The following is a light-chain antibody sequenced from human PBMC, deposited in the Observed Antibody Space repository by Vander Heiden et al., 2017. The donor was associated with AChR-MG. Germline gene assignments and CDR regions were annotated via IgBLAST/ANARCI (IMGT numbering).Light chain of an antibody. CDR3: QHRSDWPPL. Sequence: LVFTQSPATLSLSPGERATLSCRASQSVSSYLAWYQQKPGQAPRLLIYDASNRATGIPARFSGSGSGTDFTLTISSLEPEDFAVYYCQHRSDWPPLIGGGTKVEIK. CDR2: DAS. J-gene: IGKJ4*01. CDR1: QSVSSY. V-gene: IGKV3-11*01.